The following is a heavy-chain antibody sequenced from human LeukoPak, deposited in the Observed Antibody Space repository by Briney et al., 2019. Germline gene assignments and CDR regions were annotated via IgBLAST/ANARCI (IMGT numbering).Heavy chain of an antibody. CDR2: INRSGST. D-gene: IGHD4-11*01. CDR3: VRRVTIHYYMDV. J-gene: IGHJ6*03. V-gene: IGHV4-34*01. CDR1: SGSFSDHY. Sequence: SETLSLTCAVYSGSFSDHYWAWFRQSPGKGLEWIGEINRSGSTNCDSSLKSRVTMSVDTFKNQFSLKLTSMTAEDTAVYYCVRRVTIHYYMDVWGAGTPVTVSS.